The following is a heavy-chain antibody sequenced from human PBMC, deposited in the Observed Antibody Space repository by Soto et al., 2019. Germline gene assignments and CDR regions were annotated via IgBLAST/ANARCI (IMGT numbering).Heavy chain of an antibody. Sequence: QITLKESGPALVKPTQTLTLTCTLSGFSLSTSEMGVGWIRQPPGKALEWLGIIYGDDDTRNRPSLKSRLTITSDTSKHPVVLTSTHMDPAENATYDFGHRRSPARVMPATAIVLWAKGLPVTVSS. CDR2: IYGDDDT. D-gene: IGHD6-6*01. CDR3: GHRRSPARVMPATAIVL. J-gene: IGHJ6*03. CDR1: GFSLSTSEMG. V-gene: IGHV2-5*02.